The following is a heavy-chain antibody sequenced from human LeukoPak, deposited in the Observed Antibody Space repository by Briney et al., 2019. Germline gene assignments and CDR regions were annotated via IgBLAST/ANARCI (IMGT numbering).Heavy chain of an antibody. Sequence: GGCLGLSYVASGVTFRSYGMHWVRQAPGKGLEWVAVIWYDGSNKYYADSVKGRFTISRDNSKNTLYLQMNSLRAEDTAVYYCARDRGRYYGSGSYRPGGMDVWGKGTTVTVSS. CDR2: IWYDGSNK. CDR1: GVTFRSYG. D-gene: IGHD3-10*01. V-gene: IGHV3-33*01. CDR3: ARDRGRYYGSGSYRPGGMDV. J-gene: IGHJ6*04.